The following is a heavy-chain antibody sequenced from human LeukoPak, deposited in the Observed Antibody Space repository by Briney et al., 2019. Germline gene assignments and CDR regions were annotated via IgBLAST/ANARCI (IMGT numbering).Heavy chain of an antibody. CDR2: INHSGST. J-gene: IGHJ5*02. Sequence: SETLSLTCAVYGGSFSGYYCSWIRQPPGKGLEWIGEINHSGSTNYNPSLKSRVTISVDTSKNQFSLKLSSVTAADTAVYYCARGLAISWGQGTLVTVSS. V-gene: IGHV4-34*01. CDR3: ARGLAIS. CDR1: GGSFSGYY. D-gene: IGHD3-9*01.